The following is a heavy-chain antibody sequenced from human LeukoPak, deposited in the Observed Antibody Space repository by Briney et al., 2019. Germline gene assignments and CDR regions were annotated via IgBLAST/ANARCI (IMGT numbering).Heavy chain of an antibody. V-gene: IGHV1-69*05. CDR2: IIPIFGTA. D-gene: IGHD3-22*01. J-gene: IGHJ5*02. Sequence: GAPLKLSSKASGGTFSSSAVSSVRQAPGQGLGWMGGIIPIFGTANYAQKFQGRVTITTDESTRTAYMELSSLRSEDTAVYYCARIEYDSSGYFANWFDPWGQGTLVTVSS. CDR1: GGTFSSSA. CDR3: ARIEYDSSGYFANWFDP.